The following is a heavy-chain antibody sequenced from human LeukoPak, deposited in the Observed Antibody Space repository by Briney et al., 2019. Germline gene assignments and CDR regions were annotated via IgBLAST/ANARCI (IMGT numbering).Heavy chain of an antibody. J-gene: IGHJ5*02. V-gene: IGHV4-61*02. Sequence: PSETLSLTCTVSGGSISSGSYYWSWIRQPAGKGLEWIGRIYTSGSTNYNPSLKSRVTISVDTSKNQFSLKLSSVTAADTAVYYCARGMTTVPWGSGNWFDPWGQGTLVTVSS. D-gene: IGHD4-11*01. CDR1: GGSISSGSYY. CDR2: IYTSGST. CDR3: ARGMTTVPWGSGNWFDP.